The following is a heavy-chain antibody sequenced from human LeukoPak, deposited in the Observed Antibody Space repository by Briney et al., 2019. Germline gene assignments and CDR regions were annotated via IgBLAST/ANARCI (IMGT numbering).Heavy chain of an antibody. Sequence: GGSLRLSCAASGFTFSSYSMNWVRQAPGKGLEWVSSISSSSSYIYYADSVKGRFTISRDSSRNMLYLQMNSLRAEDTAVYYCARLVPAPYYYMDVWGKGTTVTVSS. CDR3: ARLVPAPYYYMDV. V-gene: IGHV3-21*04. CDR1: GFTFSSYS. CDR2: ISSSSSYI. D-gene: IGHD2-2*01. J-gene: IGHJ6*03.